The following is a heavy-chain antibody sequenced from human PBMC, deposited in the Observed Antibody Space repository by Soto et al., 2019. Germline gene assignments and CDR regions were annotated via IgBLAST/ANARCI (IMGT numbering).Heavy chain of an antibody. CDR2: ISYDGSNK. CDR3: AKEAYYDFWSGSPYFDY. D-gene: IGHD3-3*01. Sequence: GGSLRLSCAASGFTFSSYGMHWVRQAPGKGLEWVAVISYDGSNKYYADSVKGRFTISRDNSKNTLYLQMNSLRAEDTAVYYCAKEAYYDFWSGSPYFDYWGQGTLVTSPQ. V-gene: IGHV3-30*18. J-gene: IGHJ4*02. CDR1: GFTFSSYG.